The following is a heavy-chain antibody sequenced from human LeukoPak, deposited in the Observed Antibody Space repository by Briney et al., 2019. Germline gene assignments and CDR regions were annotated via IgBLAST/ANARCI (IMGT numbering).Heavy chain of an antibody. V-gene: IGHV3-64*04. Sequence: GGSLRLSCSASGFTFSSYAMHWVRQAPGKGLEYVSAISSNGGSTYYADSVKGRFTITRDNSKNTLYLQMNSLRAEDTAVFYCAKDRVFRGAFFDYWGQGTLVTVSS. D-gene: IGHD3-10*01. CDR1: GFTFSSYA. CDR2: ISSNGGST. CDR3: AKDRVFRGAFFDY. J-gene: IGHJ4*02.